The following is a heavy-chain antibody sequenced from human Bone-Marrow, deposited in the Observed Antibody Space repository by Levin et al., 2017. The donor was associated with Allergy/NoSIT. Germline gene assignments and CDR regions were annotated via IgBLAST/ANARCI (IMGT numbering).Heavy chain of an antibody. D-gene: IGHD5-12*01. CDR3: ARFNGYDFDY. V-gene: IGHV4-31*03. CDR2: IYYSGNT. CDR1: GGSISGGGYY. Sequence: ASETLSLTCTVSGGSISGGGYYWSWIRQHPGKGLEWIGYIYYSGNTYYNPSLKSRVIISVVTTKNQLSLKLTSVTVADTAVYYCARFNGYDFDYWGQGTLVTVSS. J-gene: IGHJ4*02.